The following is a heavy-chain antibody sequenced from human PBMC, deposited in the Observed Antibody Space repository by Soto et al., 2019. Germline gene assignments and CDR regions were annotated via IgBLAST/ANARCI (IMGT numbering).Heavy chain of an antibody. D-gene: IGHD3-22*01. Sequence: SEPLSLTLTLPRGSIHSGNHSSPPVRQPQGKGLEWIGYIYHTGTTYYNMSLKSRVTISVDRSKNQFALKLSSVTAADTAVYYCARGINYYDSSGDSWFDPWGQGTLVTVS. CDR3: ARGINYYDSSGDSWFDP. CDR1: RGSIHSGNHS. J-gene: IGHJ5*02. V-gene: IGHV4-30-2*01. CDR2: IYHTGTT.